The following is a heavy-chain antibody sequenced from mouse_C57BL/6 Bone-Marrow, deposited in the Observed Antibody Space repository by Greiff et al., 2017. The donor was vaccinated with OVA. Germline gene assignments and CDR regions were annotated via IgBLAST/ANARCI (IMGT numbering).Heavy chain of an antibody. D-gene: IGHD2-5*01. Sequence: ESGPGLVKPSQSLSLTCSVTGYSITSGYYWNWIRQFPGNKLEWMGYISYDGSNNSNPSLKNRISITRDTSKNQFFLKLNSVTTEDTATYYCARVDYYSNYYFDYWGQGTTLTVSS. J-gene: IGHJ2*01. CDR3: ARVDYYSNYYFDY. CDR2: ISYDGSN. V-gene: IGHV3-6*01. CDR1: GYSITSGYY.